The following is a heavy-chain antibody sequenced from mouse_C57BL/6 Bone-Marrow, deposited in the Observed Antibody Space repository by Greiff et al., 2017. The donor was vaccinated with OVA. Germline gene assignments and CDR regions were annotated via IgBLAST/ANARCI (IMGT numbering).Heavy chain of an antibody. Sequence: EVKLVESGGGLVQSGRSLRLSCAPSGFTFSDFYMEWVRHAPGKGLEWIAASRNKANDYTTEYSASVKGRFIVSRDTSQSILYLQMNALRAEDTAIYYCARDDYYWYFDVWGTGTTVTVSS. J-gene: IGHJ1*03. CDR3: ARDDYYWYFDV. CDR2: SRNKANDYTT. V-gene: IGHV7-1*01. CDR1: GFTFSDFY.